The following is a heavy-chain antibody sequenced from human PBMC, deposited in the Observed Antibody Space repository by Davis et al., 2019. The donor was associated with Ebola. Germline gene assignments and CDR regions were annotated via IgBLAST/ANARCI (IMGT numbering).Heavy chain of an antibody. CDR2: INPNSGGT. Sequence: ASVKVSCKASGYTFTSYGISWVRQAPGQGLEWMGWINPNSGGTNYAQKFQGRVTMTRNTSISTAYMELSRLRSDDTAVYYCARERDRSLYGMDVWGQGTTVTVSS. J-gene: IGHJ6*02. CDR1: GYTFTSYG. V-gene: IGHV1-2*02. CDR3: ARERDRSLYGMDV.